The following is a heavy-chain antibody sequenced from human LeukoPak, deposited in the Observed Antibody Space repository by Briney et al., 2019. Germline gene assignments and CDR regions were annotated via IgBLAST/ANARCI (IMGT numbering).Heavy chain of an antibody. D-gene: IGHD5-12*01. J-gene: IGHJ4*02. Sequence: SETLSLTCTVPGVSISSYYWSWIRQPPGKGLEWIGYIYYSGSTNYNPSLKSRVTISVDTSKNQFSLKLSSVTAADTAVYYCAADSGYDMRVRFFDYWGQGTLVTVSS. CDR1: GVSISSYY. CDR2: IYYSGST. V-gene: IGHV4-59*01. CDR3: AADSGYDMRVRFFDY.